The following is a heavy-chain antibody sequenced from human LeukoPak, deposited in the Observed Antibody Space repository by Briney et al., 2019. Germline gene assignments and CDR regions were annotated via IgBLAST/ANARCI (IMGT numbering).Heavy chain of an antibody. CDR1: GGSISSGGYY. V-gene: IGHV4-31*03. J-gene: IGHJ6*03. CDR3: ASHVSGDYYYYYMDV. CDR2: IYYSGST. D-gene: IGHD3-16*01. Sequence: SETLSLTCTVSGGSISSGGYYWSWIRQHPGKGLEWIGYIYYSGSTYYNPSLKSRVTISVDTSKNQFSLKLSSVTAADTAVYYCASHVSGDYYYYYMDVRGKGTTVTVSS.